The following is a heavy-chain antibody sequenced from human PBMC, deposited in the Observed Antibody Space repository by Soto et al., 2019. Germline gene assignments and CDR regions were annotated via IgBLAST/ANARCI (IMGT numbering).Heavy chain of an antibody. V-gene: IGHV4-34*01. Sequence: PSETLSLTCAVYGGSFSGYYWSWIRQPPGKGLEWIGEIDHSGSTNYNPSLKSRVTISVDTSKNHFSLKLSSVTAADTAVYYCASEALMLQQLYLYYYYGMDVWGQGTTVTVSS. CDR1: GGSFSGYY. D-gene: IGHD6-13*01. CDR3: ASEALMLQQLYLYYYYGMDV. J-gene: IGHJ6*02. CDR2: IDHSGST.